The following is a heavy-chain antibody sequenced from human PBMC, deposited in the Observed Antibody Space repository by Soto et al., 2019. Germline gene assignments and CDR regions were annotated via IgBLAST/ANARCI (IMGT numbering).Heavy chain of an antibody. CDR2: IIPILTTP. V-gene: IGHV1-69*01. Sequence: QVQLVQSGAEVKKTGSSVKVSCKASGGTFSIYGFSWVRQAPGQGPEWIGGIIPILTTPNYAQKFQGRVTIVGDESTAMVYMELSSPKFEDTAVYYCATSVGIAPTGEDGMDVWGQGTSVTVSS. D-gene: IGHD2-8*02. CDR3: ATSVGIAPTGEDGMDV. J-gene: IGHJ6*02. CDR1: GGTFSIYG.